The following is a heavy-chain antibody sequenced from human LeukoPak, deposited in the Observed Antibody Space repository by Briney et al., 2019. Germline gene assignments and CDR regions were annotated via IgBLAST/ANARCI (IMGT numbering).Heavy chain of an antibody. CDR3: ARDRDCSSTSCYGWYFDL. D-gene: IGHD2-2*01. Sequence: GASVKVSCKASGYTFTSYGISWVRQAPGQGLEWMGWINPNSGGTNYAQKFQGRVTMTRDTSISTAYMELSRLRSDDTAVYYCARDRDCSSTSCYGWYFDLWGRGTLVTVSS. V-gene: IGHV1-2*02. CDR1: GYTFTSYG. J-gene: IGHJ2*01. CDR2: INPNSGGT.